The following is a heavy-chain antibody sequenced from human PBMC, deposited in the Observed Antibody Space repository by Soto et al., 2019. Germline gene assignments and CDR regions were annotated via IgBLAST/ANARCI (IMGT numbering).Heavy chain of an antibody. CDR3: ARGRYCISTSCPITFYYYGMDV. CDR2: ISYDGSNK. Sequence: QVQLVESGGGVVQPGRSLRLSCAASGFTFSSYAMHWVRQAPGKGLEWVAVISYDGSNKYYADSVKGRFTISRDNSKKTLYLQMNSLRAEDTAVYYCARGRYCISTSCPITFYYYGMDVWGQGTTVTVSS. CDR1: GFTFSSYA. J-gene: IGHJ6*02. V-gene: IGHV3-30-3*01. D-gene: IGHD2-2*01.